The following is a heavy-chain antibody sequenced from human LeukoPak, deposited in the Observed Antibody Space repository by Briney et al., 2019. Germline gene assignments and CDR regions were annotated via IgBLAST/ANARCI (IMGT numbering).Heavy chain of an antibody. CDR3: ARLYSGYDCI. Sequence: SETLSLTCTVSGYSISSGYYWGWIRQPPGKGLEWIGSIYHNGRTYYNPSLKSRVTISVDTSKNQVSLKLSSVTAADTAVYYCARLYSGYDCIWGQGTMVTVSS. J-gene: IGHJ3*02. V-gene: IGHV4-38-2*02. D-gene: IGHD5-12*01. CDR2: IYHNGRT. CDR1: GYSISSGYY.